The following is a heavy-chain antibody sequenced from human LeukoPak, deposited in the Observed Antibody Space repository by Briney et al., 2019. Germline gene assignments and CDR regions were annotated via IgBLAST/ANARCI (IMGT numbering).Heavy chain of an antibody. CDR2: ISSSGSTI. Sequence: GGSLRLSCAASGLNVSSNYMSWVRQAPGKGLEWVSYISSSGSTIYYADSVKGRFTISRDNAKNSLYLQMNSLRAEDTAVYYCAELGITMIGGVWGKGTTVTISS. CDR3: AELGITMIGGV. CDR1: GLNVSSNY. J-gene: IGHJ6*04. D-gene: IGHD3-10*02. V-gene: IGHV3-48*03.